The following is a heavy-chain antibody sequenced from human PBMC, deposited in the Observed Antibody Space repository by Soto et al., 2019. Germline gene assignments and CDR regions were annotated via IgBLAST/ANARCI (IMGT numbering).Heavy chain of an antibody. CDR3: AKDRSGLKAKDAFDI. CDR1: GFTFSSYA. CDR2: ISGSGGST. V-gene: IGHV3-23*01. Sequence: GGSLRLSCAASGFTFSSYAMSWVRRAPGKGLEWVSAISGSGGSTYYADSVKGRFTISRDNSKNTLYLQMNSLRAKDTAVYYCAKDRSGLKAKDAFDIWGQGTMVTVSS. J-gene: IGHJ3*02. D-gene: IGHD5-12*01.